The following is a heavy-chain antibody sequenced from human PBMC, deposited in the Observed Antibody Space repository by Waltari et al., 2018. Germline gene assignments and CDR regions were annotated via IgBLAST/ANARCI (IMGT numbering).Heavy chain of an antibody. Sequence: EVQLVESGGGLVQPGGSLRLSCAASGFTFSSYGMNWVRQAPGKGLEWVSYISGSSTTIYSADSVKGRFSISRDNAKNSLYLQMNSLRPEDTAVYYCARGGYFDYWGQGTLVTVSS. CDR2: ISGSSTTI. CDR1: GFTFSSYG. J-gene: IGHJ4*02. CDR3: ARGGYFDY. V-gene: IGHV3-48*04.